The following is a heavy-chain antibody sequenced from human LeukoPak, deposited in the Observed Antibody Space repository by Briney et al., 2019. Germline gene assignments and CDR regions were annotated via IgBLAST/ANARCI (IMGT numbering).Heavy chain of an antibody. CDR2: IRYDGSNK. J-gene: IGHJ4*02. D-gene: IGHD5-24*01. Sequence: GGSLRLSCAASGFTFSSYGMHWVRQAPGKGLEWVAFIRYDGSNKYYADSVKGRFTISRDNSKNTLYLQMNSLRAEDTAVYYCARGRWLQSPFDYWGQGTLVTVSS. CDR3: ARGRWLQSPFDY. CDR1: GFTFSSYG. V-gene: IGHV3-30*02.